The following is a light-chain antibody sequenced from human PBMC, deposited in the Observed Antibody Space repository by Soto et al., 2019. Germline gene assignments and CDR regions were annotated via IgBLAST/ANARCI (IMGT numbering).Light chain of an antibody. J-gene: IGKJ2*01. CDR2: GAS. CDR1: QDVSDN. CDR3: QQSNNWPYT. V-gene: IGKV3-15*01. Sequence: EIVMTQSPATLSVSPGERVTLSCRASQDVSDNLAWYQQKPGQTPRLLIYGASTRATTIPARFSGSGSGTEFTHTISSLQSEDFAVYYCQQSNNWPYTFGQGTRLDIK.